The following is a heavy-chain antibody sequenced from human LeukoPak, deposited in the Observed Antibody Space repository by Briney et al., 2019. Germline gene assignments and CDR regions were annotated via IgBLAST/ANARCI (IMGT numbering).Heavy chain of an antibody. CDR3: ARDRGGSYYRRIYYFDY. Sequence: PSETLSLTCTVSGGSISSYYWSWIRQPAGKGLEWIGRIYTSGSTNYNPSFKSRVTMSVDTSKNQFSLKLSSVTAADTAVYYCARDRGGSYYRRIYYFDYWGQGTLVTVSS. J-gene: IGHJ4*02. CDR1: GGSISSYY. D-gene: IGHD1-26*01. CDR2: IYTSGST. V-gene: IGHV4-4*07.